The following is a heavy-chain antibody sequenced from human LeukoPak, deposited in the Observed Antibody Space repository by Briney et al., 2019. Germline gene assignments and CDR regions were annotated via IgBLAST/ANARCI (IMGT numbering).Heavy chain of an antibody. V-gene: IGHV4-39*07. CDR3: ARDLVVVVAATPLAAFDI. CDR1: GGSISSSSYY. CDR2: IYYSGST. Sequence: SETLSLTCTDSGGSISSSSYYWGWIRQPPGKGLEWIGSIYYSGSTYYNPSLKSRVTISVDTSKNQFSLKLSSVTAADTAVYYCARDLVVVVAATPLAAFDIWGQGTMVTVSS. D-gene: IGHD2-15*01. J-gene: IGHJ3*02.